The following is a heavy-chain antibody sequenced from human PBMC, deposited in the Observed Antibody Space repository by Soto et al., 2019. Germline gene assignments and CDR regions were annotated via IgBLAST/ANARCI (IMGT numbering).Heavy chain of an antibody. CDR2: IRSKAYGGTT. CDR3: TRDRAAMVNYYYGMDV. J-gene: IGHJ6*02. D-gene: IGHD5-18*01. V-gene: IGHV3-49*03. CDR1: GFTFGDYA. Sequence: GGSLRLSCTASGFTFGDYAMSWFRQAPGKGLEWVGFIRSKAYGGTTEYAASVKGRFTISRDDSKSIAYLQMNSLKTEDTAVYYCTRDRAAMVNYYYGMDVWGQGTTVTVSS.